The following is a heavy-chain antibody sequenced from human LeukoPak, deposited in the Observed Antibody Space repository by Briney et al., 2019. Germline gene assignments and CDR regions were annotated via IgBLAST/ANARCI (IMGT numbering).Heavy chain of an antibody. CDR1: GFTFSSYA. V-gene: IGHV3-23*01. Sequence: GGSLRLSCAASGFTFSSYAMSWVRQAPGKGLEWVSAISGSGGSTYYVDSVKGRFTISRDNSKNTLYLQMNSLRAEDTAVYYCAKTLHITGTLWFDPWGQGTLVTVSS. J-gene: IGHJ5*02. CDR2: ISGSGGST. CDR3: AKTLHITGTLWFDP. D-gene: IGHD1-7*01.